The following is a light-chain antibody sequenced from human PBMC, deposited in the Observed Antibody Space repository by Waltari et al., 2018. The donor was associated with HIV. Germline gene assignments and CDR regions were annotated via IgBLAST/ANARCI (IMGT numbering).Light chain of an antibody. CDR3: AAWDDTLNVYV. CDR1: GSNIRSNF. Sequence: QSVLTQPPSVSGAPGQRVTIPCSGSGSNIRSNFVNWYQQLPVTAPKVLIYNDDHRPSGGPARFSGSKSGTTASLAISGLQSEDEAEYYCAAWDDTLNVYVFGSGTKVTVL. J-gene: IGLJ1*01. V-gene: IGLV1-44*01. CDR2: NDD.